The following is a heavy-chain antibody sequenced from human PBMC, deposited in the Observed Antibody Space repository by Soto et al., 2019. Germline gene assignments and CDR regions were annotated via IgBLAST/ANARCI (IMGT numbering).Heavy chain of an antibody. CDR1: GFNSRNFN. Sequence: GGSLRLSCEVSGFNSRNFNMIWVRQAPGEGLEWVSSVSGSSSYIYYADSVKGRFTVSRDNANNLVFLQMNGLRPEDTAMYYCARDLRGHYGPWGQGTMVTVSS. CDR3: ARDLRGHYGP. V-gene: IGHV3-21*06. J-gene: IGHJ3*01. CDR2: VSGSSSYI. D-gene: IGHD4-17*01.